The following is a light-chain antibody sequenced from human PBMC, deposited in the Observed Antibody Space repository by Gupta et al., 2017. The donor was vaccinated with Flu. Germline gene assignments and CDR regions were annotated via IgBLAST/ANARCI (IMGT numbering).Light chain of an antibody. V-gene: IGLV6-57*01. CDR1: SGSIVSSY. CDR2: YDN. J-gene: IGLJ3*02. Sequence: NFMLTQPHSVSESPGKTVTISCTRSSGSIVSSYVQWYQQRPGSSPTTVIGYDNKRPSGGPDRFSCSTDSSSTSASPTISGRKTEDDAYYFSQSYDNNNHLVFGGGTRLTVL. CDR3: QSYDNNNHLV.